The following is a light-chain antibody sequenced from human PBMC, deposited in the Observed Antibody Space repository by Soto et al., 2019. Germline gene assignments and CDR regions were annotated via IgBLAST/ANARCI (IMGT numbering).Light chain of an antibody. CDR3: QQYGSSPVT. J-gene: IGKJ2*01. V-gene: IGKV3-20*01. CDR2: VSS. CDR1: QSVSRSY. Sequence: ESVLTQSPGTLSLSPGERAALSCRASQSVSRSYLAWYQQKPGQAPRLLIYVSSSRSTGIPDMFSGSGSGTDFTLTISRLEPEDFAVYYCQQYGSSPVTFGQGTKLEIK.